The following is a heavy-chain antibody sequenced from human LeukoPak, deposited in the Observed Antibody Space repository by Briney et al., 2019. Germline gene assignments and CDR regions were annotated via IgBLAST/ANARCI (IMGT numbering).Heavy chain of an antibody. CDR1: GYTFTGYY. CDR2: INPNSGGT. CDR3: ARGTTVTIGYYYYYMDV. Sequence: GASVKVSCKASGYTFTGYYMHWLRQAPGQGLEWMGWINPNSGGTNYAQKFQGRVTMTRDTSISTAYMELSRLRSDDTAVYYCARGTTVTIGYYYYYMDVWGKGTTVTVSS. V-gene: IGHV1-2*02. D-gene: IGHD4-17*01. J-gene: IGHJ6*03.